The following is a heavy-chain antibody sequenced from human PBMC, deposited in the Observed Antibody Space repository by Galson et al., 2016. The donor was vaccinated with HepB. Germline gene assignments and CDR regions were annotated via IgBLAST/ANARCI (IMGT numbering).Heavy chain of an antibody. CDR2: ISGTGTNT. J-gene: IGHJ4*02. Sequence: SLRLSCAASGFTFSSYAMSWVRQAPGKGLEWVSAISGTGTNTYYADSVKGRFTISRDNSKNTLFLQMYSLTAEDSALYYCAKGAGTSTSGWYLDSWGQGTLVTVSS. D-gene: IGHD6-19*01. CDR3: AKGAGTSTSGWYLDS. V-gene: IGHV3-23*01. CDR1: GFTFSSYA.